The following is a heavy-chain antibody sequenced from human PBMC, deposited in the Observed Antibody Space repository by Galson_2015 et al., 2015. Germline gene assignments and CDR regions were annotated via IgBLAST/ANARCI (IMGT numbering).Heavy chain of an antibody. D-gene: IGHD1-14*01. CDR3: ARVDGPETTGWYFDY. CDR1: GFTFSDYY. Sequence: SLRLSCAASGFTFSDYYMSWLRQAPGKGLEWVSYISSSSSYTNYADSVKGRFTISRDNAKNSLYLQMNSLRAEDTAVYYCARVDGPETTGWYFDYWGQGTLVTVSS. J-gene: IGHJ4*02. CDR2: ISSSSSYT. V-gene: IGHV3-11*05.